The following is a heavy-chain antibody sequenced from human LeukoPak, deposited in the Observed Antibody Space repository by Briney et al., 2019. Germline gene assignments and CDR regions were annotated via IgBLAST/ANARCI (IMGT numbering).Heavy chain of an antibody. V-gene: IGHV3-30*02. CDR1: GFTFSSYG. J-gene: IGHJ4*02. CDR2: IRYDGSNK. Sequence: PGGSLRLSCAASGFTFSSYGMHWVRQAPDKGLEWVAFIRYDGSNKYYADSVKGRFTISRDNSKNTLYLQMNSLRAEDTAVYYCAKDPQWPGSFDYRGQGTLVTVSS. CDR3: AKDPQWPGSFDY. D-gene: IGHD6-19*01.